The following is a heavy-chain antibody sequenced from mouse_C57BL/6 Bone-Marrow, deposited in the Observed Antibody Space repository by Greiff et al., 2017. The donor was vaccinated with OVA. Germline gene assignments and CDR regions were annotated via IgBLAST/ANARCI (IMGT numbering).Heavy chain of an antibody. CDR1: GYSITSGYY. CDR3: AREWDYFDY. CDR2: ISYDGSN. V-gene: IGHV3-6*01. Sequence: ESGPSLVKPSQSLSLTCSVTGYSITSGYYWNWIRQFPGNKPEWMGYISYDGSNNYNPSLKNRISITRDTSKNQFFLKLNSVTTEDTATYYCAREWDYFDYWGQGTTLTVSS. J-gene: IGHJ2*01.